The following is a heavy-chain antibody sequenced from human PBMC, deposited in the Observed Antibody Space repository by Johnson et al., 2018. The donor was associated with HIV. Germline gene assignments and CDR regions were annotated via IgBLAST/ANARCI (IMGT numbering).Heavy chain of an antibody. Sequence: VQLVESGGGSVKSGGSLRVSCAASGFTFSNAWMSWVRQAPGKGLEWVGRVKSTTDGGTIDYAAAVKGRFIISRDDSKNTRYLQMNGLKTEDTAMYYFTTMSALWFGYIHVFGDGFDIWGQGTMVTVSS. V-gene: IGHV3-15*01. J-gene: IGHJ3*02. CDR1: GFTFSNAW. CDR2: VKSTTDGGTI. CDR3: TTMSALWFGYIHVFGDGFDI. D-gene: IGHD3-10*01.